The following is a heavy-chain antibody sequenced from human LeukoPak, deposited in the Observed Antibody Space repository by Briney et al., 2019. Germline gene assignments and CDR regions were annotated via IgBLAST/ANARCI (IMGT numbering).Heavy chain of an antibody. D-gene: IGHD6-19*01. CDR2: IIPIFGTA. Sequence: GSSVKVSCKASGGTFSSYAISWVRQAPGQGLEWMGGIIPIFGTANYAQKFQGRVTITADESTSTAYMELSSLRSEDTAVYYCARDFSPGIAVENYYYYMDVWGKGTTVTVSS. CDR1: GGTFSSYA. CDR3: ARDFSPGIAVENYYYYMDV. J-gene: IGHJ6*03. V-gene: IGHV1-69*01.